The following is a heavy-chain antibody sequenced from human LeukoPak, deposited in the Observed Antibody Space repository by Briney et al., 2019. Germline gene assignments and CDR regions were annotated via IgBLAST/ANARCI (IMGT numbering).Heavy chain of an antibody. CDR2: IKEDGSET. Sequence: PGGSLRLSCVASGFTFSNSWMTWVRQAPGKGLERVANIKEDGSETYYVDSVKGRFTISRDNAKSSLYLQMNSLRAEDTAVYYCARDQGWQQFDYWGQGTLVTVSS. CDR1: GFTFSNSW. D-gene: IGHD4-23*01. J-gene: IGHJ4*02. V-gene: IGHV3-7*05. CDR3: ARDQGWQQFDY.